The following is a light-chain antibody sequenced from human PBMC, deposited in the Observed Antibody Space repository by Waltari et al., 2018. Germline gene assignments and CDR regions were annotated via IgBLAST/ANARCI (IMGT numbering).Light chain of an antibody. J-gene: IGLJ3*02. V-gene: IGLV1-51*02. CDR3: GTWDSSLSAGRV. Sequence: QSVLTQPPSVSAAPGQKVTISCSGSSSNIGNNYVSWYQQLPGTAPKLLIYENKKPPSGSPDRFSGSKSGPSATLGITGLQTGDEADYYCGTWDSSLSAGRVFGGGTKLTVL. CDR2: ENK. CDR1: SSNIGNNY.